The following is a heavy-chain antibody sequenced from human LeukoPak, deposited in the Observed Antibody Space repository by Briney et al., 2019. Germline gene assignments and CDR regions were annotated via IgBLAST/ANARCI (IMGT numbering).Heavy chain of an antibody. D-gene: IGHD3-22*01. CDR1: GYTFTSYY. CDR3: ARIDYYDSKGFPPQRFDY. CDR2: INPSGGST. Sequence: ASVKVSCKASGYTFTSYYMHWVRQAPGQGLEWMGIINPSGGSTSYAQKFQGRVTMTRDTSTSTVYMELSSLRSEDTAVYYCARIDYYDSKGFPPQRFDYWGQGTLVTVSS. V-gene: IGHV1-46*01. J-gene: IGHJ4*02.